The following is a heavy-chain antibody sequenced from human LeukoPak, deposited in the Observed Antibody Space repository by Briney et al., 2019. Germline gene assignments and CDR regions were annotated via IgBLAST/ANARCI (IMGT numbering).Heavy chain of an antibody. J-gene: IGHJ4*02. CDR1: GGSISSYY. Sequence: SETLSLTCTVSGGSISSYYWSWIRQPPGKGLEWIGYIYYSGSTNYNPSLKGRVTISVDTSKNQFSLKLSSVTAADTAVYYCAGGNHDSSGFDYWGQGTLVTVSS. D-gene: IGHD3-22*01. CDR3: AGGNHDSSGFDY. CDR2: IYYSGST. V-gene: IGHV4-59*01.